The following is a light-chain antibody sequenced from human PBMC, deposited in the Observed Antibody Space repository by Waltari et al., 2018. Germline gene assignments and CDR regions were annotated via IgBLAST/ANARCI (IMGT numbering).Light chain of an antibody. J-gene: IGLJ2*01. CDR2: EVT. Sequence: QSALNKPASVSGSPGQSITISCTGTRRDVGGYNLVSWYQQHPGEVPKLMIYEVTKRPSGISNRFSASKSGNTASLTISGLQAEDEADYYCCSFAGSTTVIFGGGTRLTVL. CDR1: RRDVGGYNL. CDR3: CSFAGSTTVI. V-gene: IGLV2-23*02.